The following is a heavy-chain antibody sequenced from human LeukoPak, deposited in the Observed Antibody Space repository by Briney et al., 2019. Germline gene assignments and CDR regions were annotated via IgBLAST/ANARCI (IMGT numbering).Heavy chain of an antibody. V-gene: IGHV3-7*01. J-gene: IGHJ4*02. CDR1: GFTFRSNW. Sequence: GGSLRLSCGASGFTFRSNWMSWVRQLPGKGLEWVATINQDGSEKYYVDSVKGRFTISRDNAKSSLYLQMNNLRAEDTAVYYCARDKSGSCDYWGQGTLVIVSS. D-gene: IGHD1-26*01. CDR2: INQDGSEK. CDR3: ARDKSGSCDY.